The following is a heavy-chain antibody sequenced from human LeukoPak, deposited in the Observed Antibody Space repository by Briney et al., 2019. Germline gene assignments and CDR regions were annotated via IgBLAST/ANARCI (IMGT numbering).Heavy chain of an antibody. D-gene: IGHD3-22*01. CDR1: GFTFSNYW. J-gene: IGHJ4*02. V-gene: IGHV3-7*05. CDR3: VKKMWESSGGAFDY. CDR2: IKQDGSEK. Sequence: GGSLRLSCAASGFTFSNYWMIWVRQAPGKELEWVGNIKQDGSEKRYADSVRGRFSISRDNAQTSLYLQMNSLRAEDTAVYYCVKKMWESSGGAFDYWGQGTLVTVSS.